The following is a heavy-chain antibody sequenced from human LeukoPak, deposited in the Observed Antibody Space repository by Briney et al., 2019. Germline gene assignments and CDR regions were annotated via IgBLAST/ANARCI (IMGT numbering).Heavy chain of an antibody. CDR1: GFTFSSYG. CDR2: ISYDGSNK. Sequence: GGSLRLSCAASGFTFSSYGMHWVRQAPGKGLEWAAVISYDGSNKYYADSVKGRFTISRDNSKNTLYLQMNSLRAEDTAVYYCAKDRRYYDYVWGSYSGMDVWGQGTTVTVSS. CDR3: AKDRRYYDYVWGSYSGMDV. V-gene: IGHV3-30*18. D-gene: IGHD3-16*01. J-gene: IGHJ6*02.